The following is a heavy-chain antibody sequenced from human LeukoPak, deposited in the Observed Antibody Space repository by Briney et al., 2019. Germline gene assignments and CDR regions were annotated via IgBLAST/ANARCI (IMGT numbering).Heavy chain of an antibody. V-gene: IGHV3-30*03. CDR3: ARDNRYYYDSSGYYDY. Sequence: GGSLRLSCAASGFTFSSYGVHWVRQAPGKGLEWVANIPYDGSIKYYADSVKGRFTISRDNAKNTLYLQMNSLRAEDTAVYYCARDNRYYYDSSGYYDYWGQGTLVTVSS. J-gene: IGHJ4*02. D-gene: IGHD3-22*01. CDR2: IPYDGSIK. CDR1: GFTFSSYG.